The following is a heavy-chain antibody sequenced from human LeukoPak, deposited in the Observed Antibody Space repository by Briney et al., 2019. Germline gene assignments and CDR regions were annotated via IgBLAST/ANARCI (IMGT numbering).Heavy chain of an antibody. Sequence: GKSPKISCKGSGYSFTSYWIGWVRQMPGKGLEWMGIIYPGDSDTRYSPSFQGQGTISADKSISTAYLQWSSLKASDTAMYYCAKHLYSGYDSNFDYWGQGTLVTVSS. CDR3: AKHLYSGYDSNFDY. CDR1: GYSFTSYW. CDR2: IYPGDSDT. J-gene: IGHJ4*02. V-gene: IGHV5-51*01. D-gene: IGHD5-12*01.